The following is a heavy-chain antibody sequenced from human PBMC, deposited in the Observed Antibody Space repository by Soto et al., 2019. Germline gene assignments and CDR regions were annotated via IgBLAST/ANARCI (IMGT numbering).Heavy chain of an antibody. V-gene: IGHV3-74*01. CDR3: ARGLRGAYGMDV. D-gene: IGHD2-21*02. CDR2: IKGDETTT. Sequence: EVQLVESGGGLVQPGGSLRLSCAASGFTFTDYWVHWVRQSPGKGLVWVSRIKGDETTTNYADSVEGRFTISRDNARNTVYLQIISLRVEDTAVYFCARGLRGAYGMDVWGQGTTVTVSS. J-gene: IGHJ6*02. CDR1: GFTFTDYW.